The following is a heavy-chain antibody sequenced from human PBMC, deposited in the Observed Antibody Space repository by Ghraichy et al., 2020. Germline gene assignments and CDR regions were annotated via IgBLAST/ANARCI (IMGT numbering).Heavy chain of an antibody. Sequence: GGSLILSCAASGFTFSSYAMSWVRQAPGKGLEWVSAISGSGGSTYYADSVKGRFTISRDNSKNTLYLQMNSLRAEDTAVYYCAKGGDLLGSSFYGMDVWGQGTTVTVSS. V-gene: IGHV3-23*01. D-gene: IGHD2-21*02. J-gene: IGHJ6*02. CDR1: GFTFSSYA. CDR3: AKGGDLLGSSFYGMDV. CDR2: ISGSGGST.